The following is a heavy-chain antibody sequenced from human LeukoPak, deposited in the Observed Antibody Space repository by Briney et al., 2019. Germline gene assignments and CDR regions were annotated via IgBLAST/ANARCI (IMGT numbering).Heavy chain of an antibody. J-gene: IGHJ4*02. Sequence: GGSLRLSCAASGFIFSTYGIHWVRQAPGKGLEWVAFIFSDGYTKFYAGSVKDRFTLSRDNSKNTLYLHMKILIPGDTGVYYCARASGPFNFWGQGTLLTVSS. CDR1: GFIFSTYG. D-gene: IGHD3-10*01. CDR3: ARASGPFNF. V-gene: IGHV3-33*01. CDR2: IFSDGYTK.